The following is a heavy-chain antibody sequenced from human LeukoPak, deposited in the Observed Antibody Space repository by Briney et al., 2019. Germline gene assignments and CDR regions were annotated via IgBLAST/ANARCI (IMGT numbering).Heavy chain of an antibody. J-gene: IGHJ4*02. D-gene: IGHD3-22*01. V-gene: IGHV4-34*01. CDR3: ARTPTKYYYDSSGYN. Sequence: SETLSLTCAVYGGSFSGYYWSWIRQPPGKGLEWIGEINHSGSTNYNPSLKSRVTISVDTSKNQFSLKLSSVTAADTAVYYCARTPTKYYYDSSGYNWGQGTLVTVSS. CDR2: INHSGST. CDR1: GGSFSGYY.